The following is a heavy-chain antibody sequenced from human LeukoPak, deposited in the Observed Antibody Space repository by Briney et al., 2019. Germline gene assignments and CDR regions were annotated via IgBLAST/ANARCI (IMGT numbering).Heavy chain of an antibody. CDR1: GFTFSNFW. J-gene: IGHJ4*02. V-gene: IGHV3-7*01. CDR3: TRTLRDSTSSKGFDY. CDR2: IKTEGYDT. D-gene: IGHD6-6*01. Sequence: TGGSLRLSCAASGFTFSNFWMGWVRQAPGKGLEWVANIKTEGYDTYYVDSVKGRFTISRDNAKNSLYLQLHSLRAEDTAVYYCTRTLRDSTSSKGFDYWGQGTLVTVSS.